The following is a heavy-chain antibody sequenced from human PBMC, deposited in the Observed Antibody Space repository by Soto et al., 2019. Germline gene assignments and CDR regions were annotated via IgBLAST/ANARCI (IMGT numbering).Heavy chain of an antibody. D-gene: IGHD3-16*02. CDR3: ARDPLDYYFDY. V-gene: IGHV4-61*01. J-gene: IGHJ4*02. CDR1: VGSCSSGSYY. CDR2: TYYSGST. Sequence: PSETLSLTCTVPVGSCSSGSYYWSWILQPPGKGLEWIGYTYYSGSTNYNPSLKSRVTISVDTSKNQFSLKLSSVTAADTAAYYCARDPLDYYFDYWGQGTLVTVSS.